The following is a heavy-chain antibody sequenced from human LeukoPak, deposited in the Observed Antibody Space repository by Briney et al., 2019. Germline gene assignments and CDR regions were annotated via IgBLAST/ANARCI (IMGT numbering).Heavy chain of an antibody. Sequence: GGSLRLSCAASGFTFSSYGMHWVRQAPGKGLEWVAFIRYDGSNKYYADSVKGRFTISRDNSKNTLYLQMNSLGAEDTAVYYCAKERDTAMVTIDYWGQGTLVTVSS. J-gene: IGHJ4*02. D-gene: IGHD5-18*01. CDR2: IRYDGSNK. CDR1: GFTFSSYG. V-gene: IGHV3-30*02. CDR3: AKERDTAMVTIDY.